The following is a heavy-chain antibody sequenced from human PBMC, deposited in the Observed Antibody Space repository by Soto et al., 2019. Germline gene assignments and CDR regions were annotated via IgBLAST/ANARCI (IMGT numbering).Heavy chain of an antibody. Sequence: GGSLRLSCAASGFIFSSYAINWVRQAPGKGLEWVSLIGGSGPPTYYADSVKGRFTISSDNSGNTLFLEMYSLRAEDTAVYYCAGDKPGVRYYGMDVWGQGTTVTVSS. J-gene: IGHJ6*02. V-gene: IGHV3-23*01. CDR2: IGGSGPPT. D-gene: IGHD2-2*01. CDR3: AGDKPGVRYYGMDV. CDR1: GFIFSSYA.